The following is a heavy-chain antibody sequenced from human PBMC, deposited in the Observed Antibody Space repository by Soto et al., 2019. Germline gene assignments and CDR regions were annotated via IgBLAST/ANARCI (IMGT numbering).Heavy chain of an antibody. V-gene: IGHV1-2*02. CDR2: INPNSGGT. Sequence: QVQLVQSGAEVKKPGASVKVSCKASGYTFTGYYMHWVRQAPGQGLEWMGWINPNSGGTNYAQKFQGRVTMTRDTSISTAYRELSRLRSDDTAVYYCARGVRLWAYCGGDCYSVDYWGQGTLVTVSS. CDR1: GYTFTGYY. CDR3: ARGVRLWAYCGGDCYSVDY. J-gene: IGHJ4*02. D-gene: IGHD2-21*02.